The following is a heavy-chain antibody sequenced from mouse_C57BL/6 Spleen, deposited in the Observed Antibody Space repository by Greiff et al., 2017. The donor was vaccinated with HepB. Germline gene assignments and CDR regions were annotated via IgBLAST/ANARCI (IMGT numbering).Heavy chain of an antibody. Sequence: SGPELVKPGASVKISCKASGYSFTDYNINWVKQSNGKSLEWIGVINPNYGTTSYNQKFKGKATLTVDQSSSTAYMQLNSLTSEDSAVYYCARSLITTVVAPAYWGQGTLVTVSA. CDR1: GYSFTDYN. D-gene: IGHD1-1*01. CDR3: ARSLITTVVAPAY. CDR2: INPNYGTT. V-gene: IGHV1-39*01. J-gene: IGHJ3*01.